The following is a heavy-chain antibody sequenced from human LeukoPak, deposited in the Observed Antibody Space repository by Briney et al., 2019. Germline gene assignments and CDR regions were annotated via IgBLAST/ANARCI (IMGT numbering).Heavy chain of an antibody. V-gene: IGHV4-34*01. CDR3: AKVVPAATNYYYYGMDV. Sequence: SETLSLTCAVYGGSFSGYYWSWIRQPPGKGLEWIGGINHSGSTNYNPSLKSRVTISVDTSKNQFSLKLSSVTAADTAVYYCAKVVPAATNYYYYGMDVWGKGTTVTVSS. CDR1: GGSFSGYY. D-gene: IGHD2-2*01. J-gene: IGHJ6*04. CDR2: INHSGST.